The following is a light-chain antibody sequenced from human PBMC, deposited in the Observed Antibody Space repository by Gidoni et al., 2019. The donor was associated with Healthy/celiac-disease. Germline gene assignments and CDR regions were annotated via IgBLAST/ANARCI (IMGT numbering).Light chain of an antibody. CDR1: NVGSKS. CDR2: YDS. CDR3: QVWDTSSDSVV. V-gene: IGLV3-21*04. Sequence: SYVLTQPPPVSVAPGKTARITCGGHNVGSKSVHWYQQKPGQAPVLVIYYDSDRPSGIPERFSGSNSGNTATLTISRVEAGDEADYYCQVWDTSSDSVVFGGGTKLTVL. J-gene: IGLJ2*01.